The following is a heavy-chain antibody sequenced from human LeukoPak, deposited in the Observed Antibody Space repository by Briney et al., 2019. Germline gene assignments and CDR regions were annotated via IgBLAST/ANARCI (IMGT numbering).Heavy chain of an antibody. J-gene: IGHJ4*02. CDR3: AKAPLGRCSGAICYYFDY. CDR2: ISGSDAGT. D-gene: IGHD2-15*01. Sequence: GGSLRLSCAASGFTLKNYAMSWVRQAPGKGLEWVSAISGSDAGTYYADSVKGRFTISRDNSKNTLYLQMNSLRAEDAAVYYCAKAPLGRCSGAICYYFDYWGQGTLVTVSS. V-gene: IGHV3-23*01. CDR1: GFTLKNYA.